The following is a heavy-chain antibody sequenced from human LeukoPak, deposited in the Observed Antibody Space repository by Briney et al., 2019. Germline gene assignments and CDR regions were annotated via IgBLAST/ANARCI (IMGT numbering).Heavy chain of an antibody. CDR3: AKEVGATVY. Sequence: GGSLRLSCAASGFTFSNYAMSWVRQAPGKGLEWISAISDDGASTHYADSVNGRFTISRDNSKNTLYLQMNSLRAEDTAVYYCAKEVGATVYWGQGTLVTVSS. CDR1: GFTFSNYA. J-gene: IGHJ4*02. D-gene: IGHD1-26*01. V-gene: IGHV3-23*01. CDR2: ISDDGAST.